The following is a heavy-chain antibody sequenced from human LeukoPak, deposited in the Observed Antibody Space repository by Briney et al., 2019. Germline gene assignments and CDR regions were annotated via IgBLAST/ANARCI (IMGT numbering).Heavy chain of an antibody. V-gene: IGHV3-9*01. CDR2: ISWNSGSI. Sequence: GGSLRLSCAASGFTFDDYAVHWVRQAPGKGLEWVSGISWNSGSIAYAASVKGRFTIFRDNAKNSLYLQMNSLRAEDTALYYCVKRGSRFYFDYWGQGTLVTVSS. CDR3: VKRGSRFYFDY. D-gene: IGHD3-10*01. J-gene: IGHJ4*02. CDR1: GFTFDDYA.